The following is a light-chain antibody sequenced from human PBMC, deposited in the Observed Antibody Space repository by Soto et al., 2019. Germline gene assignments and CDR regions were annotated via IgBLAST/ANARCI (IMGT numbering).Light chain of an antibody. J-gene: IGKJ1*01. CDR1: QSVTSNY. CDR3: QQYSRSPRT. Sequence: EIVLTQSPGTLSLSPGERATLSCRASQSVTSNYLAWYQQKPGQAPRLLIYGASNRATGIPDRFSGSGSETDFTLTISSLEPEDFAVYYCQQYSRSPRTFGQGTKVDIK. CDR2: GAS. V-gene: IGKV3-20*01.